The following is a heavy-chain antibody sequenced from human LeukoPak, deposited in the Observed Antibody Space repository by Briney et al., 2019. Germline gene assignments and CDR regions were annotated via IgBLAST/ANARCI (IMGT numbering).Heavy chain of an antibody. J-gene: IGHJ6*03. CDR3: ARGGYSYGYGPYYYYMDV. Sequence: SETLSLTCTVSGGSISSHYWSWIRQPPGKGLEWIGYIYYSGSTNYNPSLKSRVTISVDTSKNQFSLKLSSVTAADTAVYYCARGGYSYGYGPYYYYMDVWGKGTTVTVSS. D-gene: IGHD5-18*01. CDR1: GGSISSHY. CDR2: IYYSGST. V-gene: IGHV4-59*11.